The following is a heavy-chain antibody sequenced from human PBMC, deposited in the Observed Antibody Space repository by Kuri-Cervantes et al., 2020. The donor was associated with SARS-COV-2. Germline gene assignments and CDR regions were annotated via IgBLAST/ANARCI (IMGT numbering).Heavy chain of an antibody. CDR1: GYTFTSYA. D-gene: IGHD3-10*01. CDR2: INAGNGNT. V-gene: IGHV1-3*01. J-gene: IGHJ4*02. Sequence: ASVKVSCKASGYTFTSYAMHWVRQAPGQRLEWMGWINAGNGNTKYSQKFQGRVTMTRDTSTNTFYVELSSLKSEDTAVYFCELWFGTEDYWGQGTLVTVSS. CDR3: ELWFGTEDY.